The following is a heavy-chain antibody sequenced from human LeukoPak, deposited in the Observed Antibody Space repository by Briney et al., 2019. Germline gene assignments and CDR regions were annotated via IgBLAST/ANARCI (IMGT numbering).Heavy chain of an antibody. CDR1: GFTFGKYW. CDR2: IKLDGSEK. Sequence: GGSLRLSCVASGFTFGKYWMSWVRQAPGKGLEWVANIKLDGSEKNYVDSVKGRFTISRDNTKNSLYLQMNSLRVEDTAVFYCARALRTDFWSGYPVYYFDYWGQGTLVTVSS. CDR3: ARALRTDFWSGYPVYYFDY. D-gene: IGHD3-3*01. V-gene: IGHV3-7*03. J-gene: IGHJ4*02.